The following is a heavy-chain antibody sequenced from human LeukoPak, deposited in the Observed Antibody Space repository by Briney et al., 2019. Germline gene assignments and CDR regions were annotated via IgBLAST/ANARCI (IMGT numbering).Heavy chain of an antibody. J-gene: IGHJ4*02. CDR1: GFTFSSYA. V-gene: IGHV3-30-3*01. Sequence: GRSLRLSCAASGFTFSSYAMHWVRQAPGKGLEWVAVISYDGSNKYYADSVKGRFTISRDNSKHTLYRQMNSLRAEDTAVYYCARDLEGLYCSGGSCYGPTDYWGQGTLVTVSS. CDR2: ISYDGSNK. CDR3: ARDLEGLYCSGGSCYGPTDY. D-gene: IGHD2-15*01.